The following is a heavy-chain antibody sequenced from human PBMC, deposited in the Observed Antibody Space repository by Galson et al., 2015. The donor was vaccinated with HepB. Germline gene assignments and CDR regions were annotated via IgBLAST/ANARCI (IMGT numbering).Heavy chain of an antibody. Sequence: SVKVSCKVSGYTLTELSMHWVRQAPGKGLEWMGGFDPEDGETIYAQKFQGRVTMTEDTSTDTAYMELSSLRSEDTAVYYCATLAWRSYDSSGYYGYWGQGTLVTVSS. CDR3: ATLAWRSYDSSGYYGY. D-gene: IGHD3-22*01. V-gene: IGHV1-24*01. CDR2: FDPEDGET. J-gene: IGHJ4*02. CDR1: GYTLTELS.